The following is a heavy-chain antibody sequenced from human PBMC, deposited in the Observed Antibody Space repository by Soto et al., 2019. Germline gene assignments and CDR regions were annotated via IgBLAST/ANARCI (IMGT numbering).Heavy chain of an antibody. CDR3: ARAGITTGAGTSDF. Sequence: QVQLVQSGGGLVKPGGSLRLSCAASGFRFAAYYLRWIRQSPGKGLELVSYLRDPTKYTMYADSVRGRFTVSRDHAKNSLYLQMNSLRDEDTSVYYCARAGITTGAGTSDFWGQGTLVTVSS. J-gene: IGHJ4*02. V-gene: IGHV3-11*06. D-gene: IGHD1-1*01. CDR1: GFRFAAYY. CDR2: LRDPTKYT.